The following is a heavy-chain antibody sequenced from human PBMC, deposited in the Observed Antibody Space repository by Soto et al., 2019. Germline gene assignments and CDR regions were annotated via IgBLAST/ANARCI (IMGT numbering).Heavy chain of an antibody. J-gene: IGHJ5*02. D-gene: IGHD2-15*01. CDR1: GYTLTELS. CDR3: ATNYEVAARPGDWFDP. V-gene: IGHV1-24*01. CDR2: FDPEDGET. Sequence: ASVKVSCKVSGYTLTELSMHWVRQAPGKGLEWMGGFDPEDGETIYAQKFQGRVTMTEDTSTDTAYMELSSLRSEDTAVYYCATNYEVAARPGDWFDPWGQGTLVTVSS.